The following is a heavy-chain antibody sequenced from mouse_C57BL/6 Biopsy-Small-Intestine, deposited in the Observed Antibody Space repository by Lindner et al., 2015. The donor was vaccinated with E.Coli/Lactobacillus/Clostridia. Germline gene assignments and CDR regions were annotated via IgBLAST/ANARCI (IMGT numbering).Heavy chain of an antibody. CDR3: ASNYYGTSPFAY. CDR2: FNPSSGVS. D-gene: IGHD1-1*01. V-gene: IGHV1-39*01. CDR1: GFSFTDYS. Sequence: VQLQESGPEPVKPGASVKISCKASGFSFTDYSVNWVKQSNGKSLEWIGIFNPSSGVSSYNQKFKVKATLTVDQSSSTAYMHLNSLTSEDSAVYYCASNYYGTSPFAYWGQGTLVTVAA. J-gene: IGHJ3*01.